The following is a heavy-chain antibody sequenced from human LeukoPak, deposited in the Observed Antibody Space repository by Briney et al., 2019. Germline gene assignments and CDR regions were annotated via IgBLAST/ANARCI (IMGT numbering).Heavy chain of an antibody. CDR1: GDSIRSSSYY. CDR2: IYYSGST. CDR3: ARHSSSSGAKIGY. Sequence: RTSETLSLTCTVSGDSIRSSSYYWGWIRQPPGKGLEWIGNIYYSGSTYYNPSLKSRVTISVDTPKNQFSLKVNFVTSADTAVYYCARHSSSSGAKIGYWGQGTLVTVSS. V-gene: IGHV4-39*01. J-gene: IGHJ4*02. D-gene: IGHD6-6*01.